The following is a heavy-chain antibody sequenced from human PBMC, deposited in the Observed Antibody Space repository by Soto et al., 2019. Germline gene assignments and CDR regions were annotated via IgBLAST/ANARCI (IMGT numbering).Heavy chain of an antibody. D-gene: IGHD6-19*01. CDR3: ARPSLGVSGLRS. CDR2: INPNTGVT. V-gene: IGHV1-2*02. CDR1: GYTFNVYY. Sequence: QVQLVQSGADVKRPGASVTVSCKTSGYTFNVYYIHWVRQAPGQDLEWMGYINPNTGVTEYAKKFQGRVTITRDTSISTAYMELRSLRSDDTAVYYCARPSLGVSGLRSWGQGTLITVS. J-gene: IGHJ5*02.